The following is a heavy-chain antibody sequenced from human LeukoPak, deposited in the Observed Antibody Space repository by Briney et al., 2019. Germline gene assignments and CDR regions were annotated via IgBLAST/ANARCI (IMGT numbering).Heavy chain of an antibody. CDR3: ARTTIAAAEPDIDY. D-gene: IGHD6-13*01. V-gene: IGHV3-33*01. CDR1: GLTFSSYG. CDR2: IWYDGSNK. J-gene: IGHJ4*02. Sequence: PGGSLRLSCAASGLTFSSYGMHWVRQAPGKGLEWVAVIWYDGSNKYYAGSVKGRFTISRDNSKNTLYLQMNSLRAEDTAVYYCARTTIAAAEPDIDYWGQGTLVTVSS.